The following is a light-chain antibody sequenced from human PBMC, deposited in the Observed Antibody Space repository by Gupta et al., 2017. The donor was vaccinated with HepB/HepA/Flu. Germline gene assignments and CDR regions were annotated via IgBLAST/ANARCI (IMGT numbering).Light chain of an antibody. CDR3: QQHSIWPPWT. CDR1: ESVSTY. V-gene: IGKV3-11*01. J-gene: IGKJ1*01. CDR2: DAS. Sequence: EIVFTQSPATLSLSPGERATRSCRASESVSTYLAWYEQKPGQVPRLLIYDASTRDTGITARFSGGGCGKDLTLTISSREQEDFAVYYCQQHSIWPPWTFGQGTMVEIK.